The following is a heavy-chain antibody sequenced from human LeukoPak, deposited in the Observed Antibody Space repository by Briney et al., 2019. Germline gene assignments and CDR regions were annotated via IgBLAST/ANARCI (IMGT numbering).Heavy chain of an antibody. CDR3: ARDRNFPRDQFDY. D-gene: IGHD4-11*01. CDR1: GFTFANYA. V-gene: IGHV3-23*01. CDR2: ISADGGSA. J-gene: IGHJ4*02. Sequence: GGSLRLSCAASGFTFANYAMSWVRRAPGKGPEWVSAISADGGSAWYAGSVRGRSTISRDNSKNTVYLQMKSLGAEDTAVYFCARDRNFPRDQFDYWGQGTLVTVPS.